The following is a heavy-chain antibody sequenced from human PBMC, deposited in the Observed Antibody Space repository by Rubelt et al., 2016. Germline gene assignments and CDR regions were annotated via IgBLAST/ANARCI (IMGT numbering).Heavy chain of an antibody. V-gene: IGHV1-18*01. CDR3: ARVGGIAAPI. J-gene: IGHJ4*02. Sequence: QVQLVQSGAEVKKPGSSVKVSCKASGGTFSSYAISWVRQAPGQGLAWMGGISAFNGEKNVARTCKGRATMTQDTATSTAFMALRSLTSDDTAVYYCARVGGIAAPIWGQGTLVTVSS. CDR2: ISAFNGEK. CDR1: GGTFSSYA. D-gene: IGHD6-6*01.